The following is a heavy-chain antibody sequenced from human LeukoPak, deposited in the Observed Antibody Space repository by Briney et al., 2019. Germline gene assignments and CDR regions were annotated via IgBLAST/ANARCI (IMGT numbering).Heavy chain of an antibody. V-gene: IGHV1-69*05. CDR2: IIPIFGTA. CDR3: ARDQTGFFDY. J-gene: IGHJ4*02. Sequence: WASVKVSCKASGGTFSSYAISWVRQAPGQGLEWMGGIIPIFGTANYAQKFQGRVTITTDESTSTAYMELSSLRSEDTAVYYCARDQTGFFDYWGQGTLVTVSS. CDR1: GGTFSSYA.